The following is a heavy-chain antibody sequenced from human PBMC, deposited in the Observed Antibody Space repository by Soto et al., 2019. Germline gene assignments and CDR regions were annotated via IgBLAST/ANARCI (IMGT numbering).Heavy chain of an antibody. V-gene: IGHV1-69*06. CDR3: ARTSRLPYYFDY. CDR2: IIPIFGTA. Sequence: GASVKVSCKASGVTFSSYAISWVRQAPGQGLEWMGGIIPIFGTANYAQKFQGRVTITADKSTSTAYMELSSLRSEDTAVYYCARTSRLPYYFDYWGQGTLVTVSS. J-gene: IGHJ4*02. D-gene: IGHD6-25*01. CDR1: GVTFSSYA.